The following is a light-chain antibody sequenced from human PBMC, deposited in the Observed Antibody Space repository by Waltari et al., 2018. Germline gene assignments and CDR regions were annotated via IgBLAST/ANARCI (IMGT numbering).Light chain of an antibody. Sequence: EVVLTQSPGTLSLSPGERATLSCRASQSIGRDLVWDQTRPGQAPRLLIYAASTRATGIPDRFSGSGSGTDFTLTISRLEPEDFAVYYCQNHERLPATFGQGTKVEIK. J-gene: IGKJ1*01. CDR2: AAS. CDR1: QSIGRD. V-gene: IGKV3-20*01. CDR3: QNHERLPAT.